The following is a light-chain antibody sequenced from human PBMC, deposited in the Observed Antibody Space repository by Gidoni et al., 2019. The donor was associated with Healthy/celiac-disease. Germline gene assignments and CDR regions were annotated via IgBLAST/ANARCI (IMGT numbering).Light chain of an antibody. J-gene: IGKJ1*01. CDR2: AAS. Sequence: DIQLPQSPSFLSASVGDRVTITCRASQGISSYLAWYQQKPGKAPKLLIYAASTLQSGVPSRFSGSGSGTEFTLTISSLQPEDFATYYCQQLNSYPRTFXXXTKVEIK. V-gene: IGKV1-9*01. CDR1: QGISSY. CDR3: QQLNSYPRT.